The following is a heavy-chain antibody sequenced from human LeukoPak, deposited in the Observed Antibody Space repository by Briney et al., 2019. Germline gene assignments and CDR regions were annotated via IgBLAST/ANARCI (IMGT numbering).Heavy chain of an antibody. D-gene: IGHD2-21*01. V-gene: IGHV4-34*01. Sequence: SETLSLTCAVYGGSFSGYYWSWIRQPPGKGLEWIGEINHSGSTNYNPSLKSRVTISVDTSKNQFSLKLSSVTAADTAVYYCATTSVGYYAFDIWGQGTVVTVSS. CDR2: INHSGST. J-gene: IGHJ3*02. CDR1: GGSFSGYY. CDR3: ATTSVGYYAFDI.